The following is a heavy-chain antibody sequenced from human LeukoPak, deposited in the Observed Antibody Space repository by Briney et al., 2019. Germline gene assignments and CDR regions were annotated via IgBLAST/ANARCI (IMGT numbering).Heavy chain of an antibody. D-gene: IGHD2-2*01. CDR1: GFTFSSYS. J-gene: IGHJ3*02. CDR2: ISSSSSSYI. V-gene: IGHV3-21*01. CDR3: ATDIVVVPAASVAFDI. Sequence: PGGSLRLSCAASGFTFSSYSMNWVRQAPGKGLEWVSSISSSSSSYIYYADSVKGRFTISRDNAKNSLYLQMNSLRAEDTAVYYCATDIVVVPAASVAFDIWGQGTMVTVSS.